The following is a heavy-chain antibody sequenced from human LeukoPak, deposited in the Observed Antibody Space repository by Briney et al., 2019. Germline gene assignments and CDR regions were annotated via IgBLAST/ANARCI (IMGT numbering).Heavy chain of an antibody. CDR2: IKQDGSET. Sequence: GGSLRLSCVASGFTFSNYWMSWVRQAPGKGLEWVVNIKQDGSETYSVDSVKGRFTISRDNAKNSLYLQMNGLRAEDTAVYYCARGAIAAAGQDYWGQGTLVTVSS. CDR1: GFTFSNYW. V-gene: IGHV3-7*01. D-gene: IGHD6-13*01. CDR3: ARGAIAAAGQDY. J-gene: IGHJ4*02.